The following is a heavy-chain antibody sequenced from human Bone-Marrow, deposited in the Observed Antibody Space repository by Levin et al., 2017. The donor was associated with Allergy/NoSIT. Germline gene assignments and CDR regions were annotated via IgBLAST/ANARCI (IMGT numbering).Heavy chain of an antibody. V-gene: IGHV1-69*01. CDR2: IIPIFGTA. CDR1: GGTFSSYA. Sequence: KISCKASGGTFSSYAISWVRQAPGQGLEWMGGIIPIFGTANYAQKFQGRVTITADESTSTAYMELSSLRSEDTAVYYCAGHTELLWFGEFSSPYYFDYWGQGTLVTVSS. D-gene: IGHD3-10*01. J-gene: IGHJ4*02. CDR3: AGHTELLWFGEFSSPYYFDY.